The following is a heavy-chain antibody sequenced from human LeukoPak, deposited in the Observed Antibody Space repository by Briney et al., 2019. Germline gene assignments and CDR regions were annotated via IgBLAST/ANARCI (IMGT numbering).Heavy chain of an antibody. V-gene: IGHV3-30*02. J-gene: IGHJ4*02. CDR3: ASPDYYGSGSYALFDY. Sequence: GGSLRLSCAASGFTFSSYGMHWVRQAPGKGLEWVAFIRYDGSNKYYADSVKGRFTISRDNSKNTLYLQMNSLRAEDTAVYYCASPDYYGSGSYALFDYWGQGTLVTVSS. CDR1: GFTFSSYG. CDR2: IRYDGSNK. D-gene: IGHD3-10*01.